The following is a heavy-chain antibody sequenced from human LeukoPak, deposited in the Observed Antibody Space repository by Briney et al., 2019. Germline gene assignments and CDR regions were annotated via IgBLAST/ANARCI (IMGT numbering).Heavy chain of an antibody. D-gene: IGHD3-22*01. CDR1: GGSISSSSYY. V-gene: IGHV4-39*01. J-gene: IGHJ4*02. CDR2: IYYSGST. CDR3: ARLTEGTFDYYDSSGYYIDY. Sequence: SETLSLTCTVSGGSISSSSYYWGWIRQPPGKGLEWIGSIYYSGSTYYNPSLKSRVTIFVDTSKNQFSLKLSSVTAADTAVYYCARLTEGTFDYYDSSGYYIDYWGQGTRVTIPS.